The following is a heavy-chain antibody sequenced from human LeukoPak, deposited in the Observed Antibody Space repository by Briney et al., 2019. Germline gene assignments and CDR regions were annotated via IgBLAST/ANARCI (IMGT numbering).Heavy chain of an antibody. D-gene: IGHD5-12*01. J-gene: IGHJ4*02. CDR1: GFTFSSYS. Sequence: GGSLRLSCAASGFTFSSYSMNWVRQAPGKGLEWVSSISSSSSYIYYADSVKGRFTISRDNAKNSLYLQMNSLRAEDTAVYYCAKGPYVDIVATIDASYLDYWGQGTLVTVSS. CDR2: ISSSSSYI. CDR3: AKGPYVDIVATIDASYLDY. V-gene: IGHV3-21*01.